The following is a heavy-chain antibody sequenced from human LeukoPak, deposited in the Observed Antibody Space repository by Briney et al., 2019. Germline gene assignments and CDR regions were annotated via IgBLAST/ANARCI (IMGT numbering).Heavy chain of an antibody. V-gene: IGHV1-2*02. CDR2: INPNSGGT. D-gene: IGHD5-12*01. J-gene: IGHJ4*02. CDR1: GYTFTGYY. CDR3: ASTAPKDIVATIWRFDY. Sequence: ASVKVSCKASGYTFTGYYMHWVRQAPGQGLEWMGWINPNSGGTNYAQKFQGRVTMTRDTSISTAHMELSRLRSDDTAVYYCASTAPKDIVATIWRFDYWGQGTLVTVSS.